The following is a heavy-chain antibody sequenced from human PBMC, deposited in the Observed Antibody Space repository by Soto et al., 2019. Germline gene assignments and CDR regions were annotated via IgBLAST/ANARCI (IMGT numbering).Heavy chain of an antibody. V-gene: IGHV3-23*01. J-gene: IGHJ6*02. CDR3: MRPAPRGRHYFYFGMDV. CDR2: ISSSGGST. CDR1: GFTFSSYA. Sequence: GGSLRLSCAASGFTFSSYAMSWVRQAPGEGLEWVSGISSSGGSTYYADSVKGRFTISRDNSKNTLFLRMNRPRVEDTAVYYCMRPAPRGRHYFYFGMDVWGQGTTVTVSS. D-gene: IGHD3-10*01.